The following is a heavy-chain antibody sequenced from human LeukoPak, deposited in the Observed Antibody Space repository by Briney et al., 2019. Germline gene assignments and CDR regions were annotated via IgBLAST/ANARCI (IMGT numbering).Heavy chain of an antibody. D-gene: IGHD4-17*01. Sequence: GGSLRLSCAASGFTFSSYGMHWVRQAPGKGLEWVAVIWYDGSNKYYADSVKGRFTISRDNSKNTLYLQMNSLRAEDTALYYCARRNFHPYGRPPDYWGQGTLVTVSS. CDR2: IWYDGSNK. CDR3: ARRNFHPYGRPPDY. V-gene: IGHV3-33*01. CDR1: GFTFSSYG. J-gene: IGHJ4*02.